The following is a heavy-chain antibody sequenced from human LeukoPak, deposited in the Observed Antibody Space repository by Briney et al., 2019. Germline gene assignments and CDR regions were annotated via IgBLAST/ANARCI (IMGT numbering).Heavy chain of an antibody. J-gene: IGHJ4*02. CDR2: INSDGSST. Sequence: GGSLRLSCAASRFTFSSYWMHWVRQAPGKGLVWDSRINSDGSSTSYADSVKGRFTISRDNAKNTLYLQMNSLRAEDTAVYYCARVQLPYYYDSSGYGVGYWGQGTLVTVSS. CDR1: RFTFSSYW. D-gene: IGHD3-22*01. V-gene: IGHV3-74*01. CDR3: ARVQLPYYYDSSGYGVGY.